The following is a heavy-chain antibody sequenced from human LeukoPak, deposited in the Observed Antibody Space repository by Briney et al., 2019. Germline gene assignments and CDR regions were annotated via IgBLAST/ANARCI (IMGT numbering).Heavy chain of an antibody. CDR3: AITSSAGGAKWGSFDY. D-gene: IGHD3-16*01. J-gene: IGHJ4*02. CDR1: GYTFTSYD. CDR2: MNPNSGNT. V-gene: IGHV1-8*01. Sequence: ASVKVSCKASGYTFTSYDINWVRQATGQGLEWMGWMNPNSGNTGYAQKFQGRVTMTRNTSISTAYMELSSLRSEDTAVYYCAITSSAGGAKWGSFDYWGQGTLVTVSS.